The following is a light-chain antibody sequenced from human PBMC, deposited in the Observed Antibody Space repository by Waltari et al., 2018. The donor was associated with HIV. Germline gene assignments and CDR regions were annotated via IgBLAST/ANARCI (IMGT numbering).Light chain of an antibody. CDR1: QSVNSN. Sequence: EILMTQSPATLSVSPGERATLSCRASQSVNSNLAWYQQKPGQTPRLLNYGTSTRATDIPARFSVSGSGTEFTLTISSLQSEDFAVYYCHHYNNWRETFGQGTKVEIK. V-gene: IGKV3-15*01. CDR3: HHYNNWRET. CDR2: GTS. J-gene: IGKJ1*01.